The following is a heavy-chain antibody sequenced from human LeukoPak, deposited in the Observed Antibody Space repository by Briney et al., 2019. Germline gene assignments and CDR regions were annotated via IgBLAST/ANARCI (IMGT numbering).Heavy chain of an antibody. CDR3: ARTVTHPLGYYYYMDV. CDR2: INTNTGNP. J-gene: IGHJ6*03. V-gene: IGHV7-4-1*02. D-gene: IGHD4-17*01. CDR1: GYTFTSYG. Sequence: ASVKVSCKASGYTFTSYGISWVRQAPGQGLEWMGWINTNTGNPTYAQGFTGRFVFSLDTSVSTAYLQISSLKAEDTAVYYCARTVTHPLGYYYYMDVWGKGTTVTVSS.